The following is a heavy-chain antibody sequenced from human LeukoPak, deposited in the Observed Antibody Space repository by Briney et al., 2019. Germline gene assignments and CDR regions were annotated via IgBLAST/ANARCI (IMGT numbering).Heavy chain of an antibody. Sequence: GGSLRLSCAASGFTFSSYSMNWVRQAPGKGLEWVSSISSSSSYIYYADSVKGRFTISRDNSKNTLYLQMNSLRAEDTAVYYCAKDIKRGYSSAYWGQGTLVTVSS. J-gene: IGHJ4*02. CDR3: AKDIKRGYSSAY. D-gene: IGHD6-19*01. V-gene: IGHV3-21*04. CDR2: ISSSSSYI. CDR1: GFTFSSYS.